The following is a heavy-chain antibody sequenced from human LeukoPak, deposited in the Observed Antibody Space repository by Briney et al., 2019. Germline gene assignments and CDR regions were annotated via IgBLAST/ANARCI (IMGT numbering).Heavy chain of an antibody. V-gene: IGHV1-18*01. Sequence: ASVKVSCKASGYTFTSYGISWVRQAPGQGLEWMGWISAYNGNTNYAQKLQGRVAMTTDTSTSTAYMELRSLRSDDTAVYYCARVPIDYYYDSSGYYYDYWGQGTLVTVSS. J-gene: IGHJ4*02. CDR1: GYTFTSYG. D-gene: IGHD3-22*01. CDR3: ARVPIDYYYDSSGYYYDY. CDR2: ISAYNGNT.